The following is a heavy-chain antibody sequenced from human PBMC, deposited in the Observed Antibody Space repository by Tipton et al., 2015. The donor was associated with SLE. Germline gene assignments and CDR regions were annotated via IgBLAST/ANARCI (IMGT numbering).Heavy chain of an antibody. CDR1: GGSISSSSYY. Sequence: TLSLTCTVSGGSISSSSYYWGWIRQPPGKGLEWIGSIYYSGSTDYSPSLESRVTMSIDTTKNQFSLKLTSVTAADTAVYYCARDGGSSWFDENCFDPWGQGTLVTVSS. D-gene: IGHD6-13*01. V-gene: IGHV4-39*07. CDR3: ARDGGSSWFDENCFDP. CDR2: IYYSGST. J-gene: IGHJ5*02.